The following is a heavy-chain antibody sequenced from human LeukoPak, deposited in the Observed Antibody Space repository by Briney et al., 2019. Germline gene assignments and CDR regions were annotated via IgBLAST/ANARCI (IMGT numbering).Heavy chain of an antibody. CDR2: INSDGSST. CDR1: GFTFSSYS. V-gene: IGHV3-74*01. Sequence: TGGSLRLSCAASGFTFSSYSMNWVRQAPGKGLVWVSRINSDGSSTSYADSVKGRFTISRDNAKNTLYLQMNSLRAEDTAVYYCRRESPEGYSFSVDYWGQGTLVTVSS. D-gene: IGHD6-13*01. J-gene: IGHJ4*02. CDR3: RRESPEGYSFSVDY.